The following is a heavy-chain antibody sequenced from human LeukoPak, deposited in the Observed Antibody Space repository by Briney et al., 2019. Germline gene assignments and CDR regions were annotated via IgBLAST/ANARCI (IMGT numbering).Heavy chain of an antibody. CDR1: GFSISSGYY. CDR2: IYHSGST. Sequence: SETLSLTCTVSGFSISSGYYWAWIRQPPGKGREWIGSIYHSGSTYYNPSLKSRVTISVDTSKNQFSLKLSSVTAADTAVYYCARARREMVDYWGQGTLVTVSS. V-gene: IGHV4-38-2*02. J-gene: IGHJ4*02. CDR3: ARARREMVDY. D-gene: IGHD5-24*01.